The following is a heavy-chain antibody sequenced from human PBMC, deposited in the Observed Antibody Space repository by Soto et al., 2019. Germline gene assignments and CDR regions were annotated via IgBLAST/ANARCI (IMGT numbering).Heavy chain of an antibody. V-gene: IGHV1-18*01. CDR2: ISAYNGNT. CDR1: GYTFTSYG. J-gene: IGHJ5*01. CDR3: ARGGCTNGVCYEGNWFDS. Sequence: ASVKVSCKASGYTFTSYGISWVRQAPGQGLEWMGWISAYNGNTNYAQKLQGRVTMTTDTSTSTAYMELRSLRSDDTAVYYCARGGCTNGVCYEGNWFDSWGQGTLVTVSS. D-gene: IGHD2-8*01.